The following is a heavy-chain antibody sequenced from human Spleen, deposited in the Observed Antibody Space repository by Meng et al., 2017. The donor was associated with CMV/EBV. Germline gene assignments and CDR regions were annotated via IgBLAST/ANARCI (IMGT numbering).Heavy chain of an antibody. CDR3: ARDYQQPGAFDI. J-gene: IGHJ3*02. D-gene: IGHD2-2*01. CDR1: GGSISSSSYY. V-gene: IGHV4-39*07. Sequence: SETLSLTCTVSGGSISSSSYYWGWIRQPPGKGLEWIGSIYYSGSTYYNPSLKSRVTISVDTSKNQFSLKLSSVTAADTAVYYCARDYQQPGAFDIWGQGTMVTVSS. CDR2: IYYSGST.